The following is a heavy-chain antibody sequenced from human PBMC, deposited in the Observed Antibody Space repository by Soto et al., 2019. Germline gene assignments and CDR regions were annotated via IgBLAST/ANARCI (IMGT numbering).Heavy chain of an antibody. D-gene: IGHD3-22*01. CDR1: GGTFNSYA. CDR2: IIPIFGTA. Sequence: ASVKVSCKASGGTFNSYAISWVRQAPGQGLEWMGGIIPIFGTANYAQKFQGRVTITADESTSTAYMELSSLRSEDTAVYYCARALGIVVVKAFDIWGQGTMVTVSS. V-gene: IGHV1-69*13. J-gene: IGHJ3*02. CDR3: ARALGIVVVKAFDI.